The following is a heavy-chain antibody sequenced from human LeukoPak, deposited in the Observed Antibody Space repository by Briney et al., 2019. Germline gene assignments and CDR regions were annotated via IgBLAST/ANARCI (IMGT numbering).Heavy chain of an antibody. CDR1: GYTFTSYY. Sequence: ASVKVSCKASGYTFTSYYMHWVRQAPGQGLEWMGIINPSGGSTSYAQKFQGRVTMTRDMSTSTVYMELSSLRSEDTAVYYCAKVVAVAGLLRGFDPWGQGTLVTVSS. V-gene: IGHV1-46*01. D-gene: IGHD6-19*01. CDR3: AKVVAVAGLLRGFDP. J-gene: IGHJ5*02. CDR2: INPSGGST.